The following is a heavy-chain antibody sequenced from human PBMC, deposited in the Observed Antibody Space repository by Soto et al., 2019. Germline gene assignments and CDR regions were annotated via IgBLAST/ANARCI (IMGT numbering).Heavy chain of an antibody. J-gene: IGHJ6*02. CDR3: ATSTIDTRTWKQYFYGMDV. CDR1: GGTFSSYA. CDR2: MNPNTGNS. Sequence: ASVKVSCKASGGTFSSYATSWVRQAPGQVLEWMGLMNPNTGNSVYAQKFQGRVTITSDTSISTAHMELSSLRSQDTAVYYCATSTIDTRTWKQYFYGMDVGGQGSTVTVSS. D-gene: IGHD1-1*01. V-gene: IGHV1-8*03.